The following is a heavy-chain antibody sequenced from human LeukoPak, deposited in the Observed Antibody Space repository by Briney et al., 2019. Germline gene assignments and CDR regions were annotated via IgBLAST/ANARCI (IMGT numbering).Heavy chain of an antibody. CDR3: ARDKAFPLDYGMDV. Sequence: ASVKVSCKTSGYIFTTYAIHWVRQAPGRGLEWMGLINADDGNTRYSQRFQGRVTITRDTSANTAYMELSSLRFEDTAVYYCARDKAFPLDYGMDVWGQGTTVTVSS. J-gene: IGHJ6*02. CDR2: INADDGNT. V-gene: IGHV1-3*01. CDR1: GYIFTTYA.